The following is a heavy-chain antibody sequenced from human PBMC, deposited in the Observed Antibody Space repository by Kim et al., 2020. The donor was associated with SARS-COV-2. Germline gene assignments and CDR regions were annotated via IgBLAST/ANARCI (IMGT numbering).Heavy chain of an antibody. J-gene: IGHJ3*02. CDR1: GGTLSSYA. CDR2: IIPIFGTA. CDR3: ARWSPTFGGVIGPGAFDI. D-gene: IGHD3-16*02. V-gene: IGHV1-69*13. Sequence: SVKVSCKASGGTLSSYAISWVRQAPGQGPEWMGGIIPIFGTANYAQKFQDRVTITADESTSTAYMELSSLRSEDTAVYYCARWSPTFGGVIGPGAFDIWGQGTMVTVSS.